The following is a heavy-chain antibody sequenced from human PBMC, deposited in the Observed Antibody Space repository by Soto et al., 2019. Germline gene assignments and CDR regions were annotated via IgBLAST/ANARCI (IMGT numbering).Heavy chain of an antibody. CDR2: IVVGSGNT. CDR3: AAFKYDSSGYPALYFDY. V-gene: IGHV1-58*01. Sequence: SVKVSCKASGFTFTSSAVQWVRQARGQRLEWIGWIVVGSGNTNYAQKFQERVTITRDMSTSTAYMELSSLRSEDTAVYYCAAFKYDSSGYPALYFDYWGQGTLVTVSS. CDR1: GFTFTSSA. J-gene: IGHJ4*02. D-gene: IGHD3-22*01.